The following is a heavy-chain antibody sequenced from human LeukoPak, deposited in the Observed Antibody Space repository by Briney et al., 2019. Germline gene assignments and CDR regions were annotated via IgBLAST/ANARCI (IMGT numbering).Heavy chain of an antibody. Sequence: SETLSLTCTVSGGSISSSSYYWGWIRQPPGKGLEWIGSIYYSGSTYYNPSLKSRVTISVDTSKNQFSLKLSSVTAADTAVYYCARAWSGDYEDDYYYYYMDVWGKGTTVTVSS. D-gene: IGHD4-17*01. CDR3: ARAWSGDYEDDYYYYYMDV. J-gene: IGHJ6*03. CDR2: IYYSGST. CDR1: GGSISSSSYY. V-gene: IGHV4-39*01.